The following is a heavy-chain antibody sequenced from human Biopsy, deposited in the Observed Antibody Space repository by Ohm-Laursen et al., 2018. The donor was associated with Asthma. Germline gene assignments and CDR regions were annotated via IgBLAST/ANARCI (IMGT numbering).Heavy chain of an antibody. J-gene: IGHJ6*02. Sequence: ASVKVSCQTSGYTFNSAGITWVRQAPGQGLEWMGWISVYNGNTKVAQKLQDRVTMITDTSTSTAYMELRNLRSDDTAVYFCARAVDYSHYYGIDVWGQGTTVTVS. CDR1: GYTFNSAG. D-gene: IGHD3-10*01. V-gene: IGHV1-18*01. CDR3: ARAVDYSHYYGIDV. CDR2: ISVYNGNT.